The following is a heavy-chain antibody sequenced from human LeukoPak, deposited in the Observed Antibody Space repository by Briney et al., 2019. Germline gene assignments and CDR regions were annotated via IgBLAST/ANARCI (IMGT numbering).Heavy chain of an antibody. CDR2: ISGSGGST. D-gene: IGHD3-22*01. J-gene: IGHJ4*02. CDR1: GFTFSSYA. V-gene: IGHV3-23*01. Sequence: GGSLRLSCAASGFTFSSYAMSWVRQAPGRGLEWVSTISGSGGSTYYADSVKGRFTISRDSSKNTLYLQMNSLRAEDTAVYYCAKDRTYYYESRGYFDYWGQGTLVTVSS. CDR3: AKDRTYYYESRGYFDY.